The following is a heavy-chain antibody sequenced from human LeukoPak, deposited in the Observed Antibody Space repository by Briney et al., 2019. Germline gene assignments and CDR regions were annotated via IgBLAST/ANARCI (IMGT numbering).Heavy chain of an antibody. CDR2: IRGSGDST. CDR1: GFTFSTYA. CDR3: AKGHTDSEWLYFDS. J-gene: IGHJ4*02. D-gene: IGHD5-12*01. V-gene: IGHV3-23*01. Sequence: GGSLRLSCAASGFTFSTYAMSWVRQAPGKWLEWVSGIRGSGDSTYYADSVKGRFTISRDNSKNTLYLQMNSLRAEDTAVYYCAKGHTDSEWLYFDSWGQGSLVTVSS.